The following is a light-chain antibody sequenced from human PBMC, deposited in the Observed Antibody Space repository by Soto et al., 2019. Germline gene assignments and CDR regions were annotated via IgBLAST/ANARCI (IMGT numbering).Light chain of an antibody. Sequence: QSALTQPRSVSGSPGQAVTISCTGTSNDIGGYNYVSWYQQHPDKAPKLMIFDVSQWPSGVPDRFSGSKSGNTASLTISGLQAEDEADYYCCSYAGSYTFVVFGGGTKVTVL. V-gene: IGLV2-11*01. CDR2: DVS. J-gene: IGLJ2*01. CDR3: CSYAGSYTFVV. CDR1: SNDIGGYNY.